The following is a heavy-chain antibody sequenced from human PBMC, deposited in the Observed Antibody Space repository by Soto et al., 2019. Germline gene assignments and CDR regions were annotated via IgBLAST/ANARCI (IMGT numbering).Heavy chain of an antibody. D-gene: IGHD1-26*01. J-gene: IGHJ6*02. CDR2: IISIFGTA. Sequence: QVQLVQSGAEVKKPGSSVKVSCKASGGTFSSYAISWVRQAPGQGLEWMGGIISIFGTADYAQKFQGRVTITADESTSTAYMELSSLRSEDTAVYYCASHSGSSPXGRYYYGMDVWGQGTTVTVSS. CDR3: ASHSGSSPXGRYYYGMDV. V-gene: IGHV1-69*12. CDR1: GGTFSSYA.